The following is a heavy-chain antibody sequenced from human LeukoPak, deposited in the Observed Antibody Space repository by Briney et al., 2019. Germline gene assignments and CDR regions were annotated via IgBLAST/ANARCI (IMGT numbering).Heavy chain of an antibody. CDR2: ISSSSSTI. V-gene: IGHV3-48*02. CDR1: GLTFSSYS. Sequence: PGGSLRLSCAASGLTFSSYSMNWVRQAPGKGLEWVSYISSSSSTIYYADSVKGRFTISRDNAKNSLYLQMNSLRDEDTAVYYCARDRRRFLEWLSSDYYYGMDVWGQGTTVTVSS. D-gene: IGHD3-3*01. CDR3: ARDRRRFLEWLSSDYYYGMDV. J-gene: IGHJ6*02.